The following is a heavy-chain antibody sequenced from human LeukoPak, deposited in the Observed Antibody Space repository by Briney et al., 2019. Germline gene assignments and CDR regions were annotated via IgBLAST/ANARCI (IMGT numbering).Heavy chain of an antibody. V-gene: IGHV3-13*04. CDR2: IGVAGNT. D-gene: IGHD1-1*01. CDR1: GFSSSSYG. Sequence: GGSLRLSCAASGFSSSSYGMHWVRQATGKGLEWVSGIGVAGNTYYPGSVKGRFTISRENAKNSLYLQMNSLRAGDTAVYYCARRGAGTGGDFYFDYWGQGTLVTVSS. J-gene: IGHJ4*02. CDR3: ARRGAGTGGDFYFDY.